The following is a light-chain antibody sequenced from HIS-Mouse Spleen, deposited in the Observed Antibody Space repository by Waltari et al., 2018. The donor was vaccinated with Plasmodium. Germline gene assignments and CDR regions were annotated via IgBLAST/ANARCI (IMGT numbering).Light chain of an antibody. V-gene: IGLV2-11*01. CDR3: CSYAGSYTYV. Sequence: QSALTQPRSVSGSPGQSVTIPCTGTSSDVGGYNYVSWYQQHPGNAPKLRIYDVSKRPSGVSDRFSGSKSGNPASLTISGLQAEDEADYYCCSYAGSYTYVFGTGTKVTVL. J-gene: IGLJ1*01. CDR2: DVS. CDR1: SSDVGGYNY.